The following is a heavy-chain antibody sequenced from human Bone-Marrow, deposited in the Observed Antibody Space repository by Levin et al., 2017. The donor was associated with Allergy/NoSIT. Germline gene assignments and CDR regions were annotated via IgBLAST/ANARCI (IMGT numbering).Heavy chain of an antibody. CDR2: IYSSGFT. Sequence: SQTFSLTCNVSGASISSGGHYWTWIRQPPGKGLEWIGYIYSSGFTSYNPSLKSRLTISMDTSENQFYLKLNSVTAADTAVYFCARESVGIDYWGQGTLVTVSS. V-gene: IGHV4-30-4*01. CDR1: GASISSGGHY. D-gene: IGHD1-26*01. J-gene: IGHJ4*02. CDR3: ARESVGIDY.